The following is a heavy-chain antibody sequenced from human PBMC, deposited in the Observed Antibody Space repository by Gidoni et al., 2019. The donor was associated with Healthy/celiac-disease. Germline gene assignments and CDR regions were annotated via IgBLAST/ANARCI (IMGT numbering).Heavy chain of an antibody. D-gene: IGHD6-13*01. J-gene: IGHJ4*02. Sequence: HVQLVASGGGVVQPGRSLRLSCAHSGFTSSSYARHWVRQAPGKGLEWVAVISDDGSNKYYADSVKGRFTISRDNSKNTLYLQMNSLRAEDTAVHYCARDNEPYSSSWSFDYWGQGTLVTVSS. CDR2: ISDDGSNK. CDR3: ARDNEPYSSSWSFDY. V-gene: IGHV3-30*01. CDR1: GFTSSSYA.